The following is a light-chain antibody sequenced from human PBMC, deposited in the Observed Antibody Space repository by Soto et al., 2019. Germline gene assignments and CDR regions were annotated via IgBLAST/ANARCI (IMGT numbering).Light chain of an antibody. CDR1: QSIHNL. J-gene: IGKJ4*01. V-gene: IGKV1-5*01. Sequence: DVQMTQSPSTLSASVGDRVTITCRASQSIHNLLAWYQQKPGKAPKFLIYDVSTLGSGVPSRFRGSGSGTEFTLTISSLQPEDFATYYCQQYDSYPLTFGGGTRVESK. CDR2: DVS. CDR3: QQYDSYPLT.